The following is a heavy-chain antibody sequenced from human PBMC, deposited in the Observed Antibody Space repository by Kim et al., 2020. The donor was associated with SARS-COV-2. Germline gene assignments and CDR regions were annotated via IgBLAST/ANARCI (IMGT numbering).Heavy chain of an antibody. J-gene: IGHJ4*02. CDR2: ISSGSTFI. CDR1: GFTFSSYT. V-gene: IGHV3-21*01. Sequence: GGSLRLSCAASGFTFSSYTMNWVRQAPGKGLEWVSSISSGSTFILYADSVNGRFSISRDNAKNSLCLQMNSLRAEDTAVYYCARENDYGDYGEDYWGQGTLVTVSS. D-gene: IGHD4-17*01. CDR3: ARENDYGDYGEDY.